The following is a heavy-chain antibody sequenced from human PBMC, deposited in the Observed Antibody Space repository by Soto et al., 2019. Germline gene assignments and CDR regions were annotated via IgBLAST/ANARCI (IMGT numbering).Heavy chain of an antibody. V-gene: IGHV4-59*01. CDR2: IYWTGTT. CDR1: GDSIGTFY. J-gene: IGHJ2*01. D-gene: IGHD2-15*01. CDR3: AIGTQVWYSRHFDV. Sequence: QVQLQESGPGLVKSSETLSLTCTVSGDSIGTFYWNWIRKPPGKGLEWVGDIYWTGTTNYSPSLKSRGTMSVDTSKKQCSLKLSSVTAADTAVYYCAIGTQVWYSRHFDVWGRGTLVTVSS.